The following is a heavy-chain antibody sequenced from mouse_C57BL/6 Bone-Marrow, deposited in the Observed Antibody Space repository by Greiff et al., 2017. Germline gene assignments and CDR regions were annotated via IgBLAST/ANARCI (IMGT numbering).Heavy chain of an antibody. Sequence: QVQLQQSGAELVRPGTSVKVSCKASGYAFTNYLIEWVQQRPGQGLEWIGVINPGGGGTNYNEKFKGKATLTADKSSSTAYLQISSLTSEYSAVYFCARVTTVPYWGQGTLVTVSA. J-gene: IGHJ3*01. D-gene: IGHD1-1*01. CDR1: GYAFTNYL. CDR3: ARVTTVPY. CDR2: INPGGGGT. V-gene: IGHV1-54*01.